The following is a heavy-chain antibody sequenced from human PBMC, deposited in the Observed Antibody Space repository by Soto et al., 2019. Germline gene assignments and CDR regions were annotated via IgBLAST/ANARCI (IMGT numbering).Heavy chain of an antibody. CDR1: GFTFSAYS. J-gene: IGHJ4*02. V-gene: IGHV3-48*02. Sequence: EVQLVESGGGFVQPGGSLRLSCVGSGFTFSAYSMNWVRQAPGKGLEWLSYIGTNTRTIYYADSVRGRFTISRDNAKNSLYLQMNSLRDEDTAVYYCAREYYFDCWGQGTLVSVPS. CDR2: IGTNTRTI. CDR3: AREYYFDC.